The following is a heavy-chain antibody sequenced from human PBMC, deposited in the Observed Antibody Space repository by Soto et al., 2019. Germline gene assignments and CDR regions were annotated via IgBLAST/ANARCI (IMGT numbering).Heavy chain of an antibody. D-gene: IGHD2-15*01. CDR2: ISYDGNNK. Sequence: QVQLVESGGGVVQPGRSLRLSCAASGFTFSSYAMYWVRQAPGKGLAWVAIISYDGNNKHYADSVKGRFTIARDNSQNTLYLQMNSLGAEDTAVYYCAREGCDGGTCYTMVGLRYGMDVWGQGTTVTVSS. V-gene: IGHV3-30-3*01. J-gene: IGHJ6*02. CDR3: AREGCDGGTCYTMVGLRYGMDV. CDR1: GFTFSSYA.